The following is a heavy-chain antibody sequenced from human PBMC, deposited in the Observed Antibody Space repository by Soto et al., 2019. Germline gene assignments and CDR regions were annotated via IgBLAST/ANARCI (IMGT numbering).Heavy chain of an antibody. CDR3: ARDGDFWSGYYTSGYYYYYAMDV. CDR1: GFTFSSYG. D-gene: IGHD3-3*01. Sequence: PGGSLRLSCAASGFTFSSYGMHWVRQAPGKGLEWVAVIWYDGSNKYYADSVKGRFTISRDNSKNTLYLQMNSLRAEDTAVYYCARDGDFWSGYYTSGYYYYYAMDVWGQGTTVTVSS. J-gene: IGHJ6*02. V-gene: IGHV3-33*01. CDR2: IWYDGSNK.